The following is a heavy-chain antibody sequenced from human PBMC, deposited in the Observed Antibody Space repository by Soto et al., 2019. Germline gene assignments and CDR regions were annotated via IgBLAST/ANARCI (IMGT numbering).Heavy chain of an antibody. CDR2: ISGSGGTT. D-gene: IGHD2-2*01. CDR3: AKVLPVSGLHY. J-gene: IGHJ4*02. V-gene: IGHV3-23*01. Sequence: PGGSLRLSCAASGFTFSSSGMNWVRQAPGKGLEWVSGISGSGGTTYYAEYVKGRFIISRDNSKDTLYLQMNSLRAEDTAVYYCAKVLPVSGLHYWGQGTLVTVSS. CDR1: GFTFSSSG.